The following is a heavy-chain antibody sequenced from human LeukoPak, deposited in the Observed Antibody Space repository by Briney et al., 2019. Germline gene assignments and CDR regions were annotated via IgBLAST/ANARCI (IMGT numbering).Heavy chain of an antibody. CDR1: GGSISSSSYY. Sequence: PSETLSLTCTVSGGSISSSSYYWGWIRQPPGKGLEWIGSIYYSGSTYCNPSLKSRVTISVDTSKNQFSLKLSSVTAADTAVYYCARDVRAQGGYFDYWGQGTLVTVSS. CDR2: IYYSGST. J-gene: IGHJ4*02. CDR3: ARDVRAQGGYFDY. D-gene: IGHD3-16*01. V-gene: IGHV4-39*07.